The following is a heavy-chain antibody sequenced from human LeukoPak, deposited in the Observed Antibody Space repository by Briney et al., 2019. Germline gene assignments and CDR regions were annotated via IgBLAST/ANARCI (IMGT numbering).Heavy chain of an antibody. D-gene: IGHD5-18*01. CDR1: GYSISSGYY. V-gene: IGHV4-38-2*02. CDR2: IYHSGST. J-gene: IGHJ4*02. CDR3: ASTWGIQTFDY. Sequence: SETLSLTCTVSGYSISSGYYWGWIRQPPGKGLEWIGSIYHSGSTYYNPSLKSRVTISVDTSKNQFSLKLSSVTAADTAVYYCASTWGIQTFDYWGQGTLVTVSS.